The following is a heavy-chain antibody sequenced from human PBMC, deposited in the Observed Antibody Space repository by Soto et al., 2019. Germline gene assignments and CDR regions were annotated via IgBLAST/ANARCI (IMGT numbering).Heavy chain of an antibody. V-gene: IGHV1-18*01. J-gene: IGHJ4*02. CDR3: ARLRYYYDSSGYPSDY. CDR2: ISAYNGST. D-gene: IGHD3-22*01. Sequence: QVQLVQSGAEVKEPGASVKVSCKASGYTFISNGISWVRQAPGQGPEWLGWISAYNGSTNYAQKLQGRVTMTTDTSTSTAYMELRSLRFDDTAVYYCARLRYYYDSSGYPSDYWGQGTLVTVSS. CDR1: GYTFISNG.